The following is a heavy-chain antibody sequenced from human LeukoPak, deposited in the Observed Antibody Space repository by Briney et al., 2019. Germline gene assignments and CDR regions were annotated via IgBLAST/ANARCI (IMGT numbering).Heavy chain of an antibody. V-gene: IGHV3-48*04. CDR2: ISSSSSNI. Sequence: GGSLRLSCAPSGVDFGTCSIDWGRRVPRKGLEWVSYISSSSSNIYHADSVKGRFTISRDNAKNSLHLQMNSLRAEDTAVYYCARVGRSGWTVDYWGQGTLVTVSS. CDR1: GVDFGTCS. CDR3: ARVGRSGWTVDY. J-gene: IGHJ4*02. D-gene: IGHD6-19*01.